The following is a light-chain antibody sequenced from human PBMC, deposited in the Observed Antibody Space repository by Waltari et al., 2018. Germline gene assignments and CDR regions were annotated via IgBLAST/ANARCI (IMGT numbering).Light chain of an antibody. Sequence: SYELTQPPSVSVSPGQTARITCYGDALPKKYAFWYQQKSGQAPVLVIYEDSKRPSGIPERFSGSSSGTMATLTISGAQVEDEADYYCYSTDSSGNLRVFGGGTKLTVL. V-gene: IGLV3-10*01. CDR1: ALPKKY. CDR2: EDS. CDR3: YSTDSSGNLRV. J-gene: IGLJ3*02.